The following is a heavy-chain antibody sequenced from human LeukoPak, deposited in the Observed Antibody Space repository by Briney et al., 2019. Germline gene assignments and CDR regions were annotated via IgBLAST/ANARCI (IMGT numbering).Heavy chain of an antibody. D-gene: IGHD2-2*01. CDR2: IYYSGST. J-gene: IGHJ5*02. V-gene: IGHV4-30-4*01. Sequence: SQTLSLTCTVSGGSISSGDYYWSWIRQPPGKGLEWIGYIYYSGSTYYNPSLKSRVTISVDTSKNQFSLKLSSVTAADTAVYYCARDVVAVPAAREGWFDPWGQGTLVTVSS. CDR3: ARDVVAVPAAREGWFDP. CDR1: GGSISSGDYY.